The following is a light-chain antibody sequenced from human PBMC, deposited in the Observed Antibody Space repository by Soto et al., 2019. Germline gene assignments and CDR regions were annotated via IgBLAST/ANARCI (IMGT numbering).Light chain of an antibody. CDR1: HSVASN. J-gene: IGKJ5*01. Sequence: IVMTHSPASLSVSPGEIVTLSCRASHSVASNLAWYQQKPFQAPRLLIYGTSTRATGVPARFSGSGSGTDFTLTISSLQAADFAVYHCQHYNNWPITFGQGTRLEIK. CDR3: QHYNNWPIT. V-gene: IGKV3-15*01. CDR2: GTS.